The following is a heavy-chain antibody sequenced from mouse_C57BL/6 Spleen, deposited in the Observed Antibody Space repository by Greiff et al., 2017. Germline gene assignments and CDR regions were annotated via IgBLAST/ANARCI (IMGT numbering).Heavy chain of an antibody. V-gene: IGHV1-59*01. J-gene: IGHJ1*03. D-gene: IGHD1-1*01. Sequence: QVQLQQPGAELVRPGTSVKLSCKASGYTFTSYWMHWVKQRPGQGLEWIGVIDPSDSYTNYNQKFKGKATLTVDTSSSTAYRQLSSLTSEDSAVYYCARRYYYGSSYGYFDVWGTGTTVTVSS. CDR1: GYTFTSYW. CDR3: ARRYYYGSSYGYFDV. CDR2: IDPSDSYT.